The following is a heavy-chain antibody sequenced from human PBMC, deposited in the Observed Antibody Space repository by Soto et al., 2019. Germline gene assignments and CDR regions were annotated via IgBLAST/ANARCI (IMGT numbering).Heavy chain of an antibody. CDR2: IVPMFGTA. J-gene: IGHJ5*02. Sequence: GASVKVSCKASGGTFSSYAISWVRQAPGQGLEWMGGIVPMFGTAKYAQKFQGRVTITANESTSTAYMELSSLRSEDTAVYYCAREFQSVGSGSYLFDPWGQGTLVTVSS. CDR1: GGTFSSYA. D-gene: IGHD2-15*01. CDR3: AREFQSVGSGSYLFDP. V-gene: IGHV1-69*13.